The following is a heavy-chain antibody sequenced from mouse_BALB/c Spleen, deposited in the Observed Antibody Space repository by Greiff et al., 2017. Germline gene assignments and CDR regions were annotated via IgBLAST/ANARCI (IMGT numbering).Heavy chain of an antibody. J-gene: IGHJ2*01. CDR3: ARDRGYGYYFDY. CDR2: IRNKANGYTT. CDR1: GFTFTDYY. V-gene: IGHV7-3*02. D-gene: IGHD1-2*01. Sequence: EVQVVESGGGLVQPGGSLRLSCATSGFTFTDYYMSWVRQPPGKALEWLGFIRNKANGYTTEYSASVKGRFTISRDNSQSILYLQMNTLRAEDSATDYCARDRGYGYYFDYWGQGTTLTVSS.